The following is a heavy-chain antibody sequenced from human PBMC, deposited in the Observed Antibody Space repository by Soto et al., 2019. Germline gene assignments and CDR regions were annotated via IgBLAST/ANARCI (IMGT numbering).Heavy chain of an antibody. D-gene: IGHD2-2*01. CDR3: ARVLPPGRIVPAAIREFDY. Sequence: GASVKVSCKASGYTFTSYDINWVRQATGQGLEWMGWMNPNSGNTGYAQKFQGRVTMTRNTSISTAYMELSSLRSEDTAVYYCARVLPPGRIVPAAIREFDYWGQGTLVTVSS. CDR1: GYTFTSYD. V-gene: IGHV1-8*01. CDR2: MNPNSGNT. J-gene: IGHJ4*02.